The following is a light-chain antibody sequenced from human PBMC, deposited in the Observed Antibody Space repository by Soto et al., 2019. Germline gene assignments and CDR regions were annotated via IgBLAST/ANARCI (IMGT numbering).Light chain of an antibody. CDR1: TSDVGGYNY. J-gene: IGLJ1*01. CDR2: DVI. V-gene: IGLV2-14*01. CDR3: TSYTISGTHV. Sequence: QSVLTQPASVSGSPGQSITISCTGTTSDVGGYNYVSWHQQHPGKAPKLMIYDVINRPSGVSNRFSDSKSDNTASLTISGLQAEDEADYYCTSYTISGTHVFGSGTKVTVL.